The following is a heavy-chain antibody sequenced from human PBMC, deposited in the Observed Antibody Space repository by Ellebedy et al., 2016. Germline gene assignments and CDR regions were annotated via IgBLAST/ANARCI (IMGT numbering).Heavy chain of an antibody. CDR2: IYSGGST. CDR1: GFTVSSNY. J-gene: IGHJ6*02. D-gene: IGHD6-6*01. V-gene: IGHV3-66*01. CDR3: ARDPGIAARPVGTNYYYYGMDV. Sequence: GGSLRLSCAASGFTVSSNYISWVRQAPGKGLEWVSVIYSGGSTYYADSVKGRFTISRDNSKNTLYLQMNSLRAEDTAVYYCARDPGIAARPVGTNYYYYGMDVWGQGTTVTVSS.